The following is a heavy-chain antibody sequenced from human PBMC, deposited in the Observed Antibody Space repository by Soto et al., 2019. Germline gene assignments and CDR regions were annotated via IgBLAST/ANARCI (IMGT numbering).Heavy chain of an antibody. CDR1: GVTLSGYY. J-gene: IGHJ4*02. CDR2: IYYLGTT. D-gene: IGHD3-10*01. Sequence: SETLSLTCSVSGVTLSGYYWSWIRQTPWKGLEWIGYIYYLGTTDYNPSLKSRVTISVDTSKRQFSLRLTSVTAADTAVYYCARDGYDGSGSPYPAYWGPGTQVTVSS. V-gene: IGHV4-59*01. CDR3: ARDGYDGSGSPYPAY.